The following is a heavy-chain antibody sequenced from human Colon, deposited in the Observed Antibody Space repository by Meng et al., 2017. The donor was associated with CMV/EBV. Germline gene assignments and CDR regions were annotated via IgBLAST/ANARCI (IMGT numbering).Heavy chain of an antibody. D-gene: IGHD5-12*01. J-gene: IGHJ4*02. V-gene: IGHV1-8*03. Sequence: YPFTSYDINWVRQATGQGLEWMGWMNPNSGNTGYAQKFQGRVTITRNTSISTAYMELSSLRSEDTAVYYCARRRGGYSRFAPGNFDYWGQGTLVTVSS. CDR3: ARRRGGYSRFAPGNFDY. CDR1: YPFTSYD. CDR2: MNPNSGNT.